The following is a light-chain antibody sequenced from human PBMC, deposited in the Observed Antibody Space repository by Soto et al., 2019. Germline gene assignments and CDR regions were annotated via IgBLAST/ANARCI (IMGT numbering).Light chain of an antibody. CDR3: QQYEISPPIT. V-gene: IGKV1-33*01. Sequence: DIQKTQSPSSLTASVGDRVTITCQASQDISNYLNWYQQKPGKAPKLLIYDASNLETGVPSRFSGSGSGTDFTLTISSLQPEDFATYYCQQYEISPPITFGQGTRLEI. CDR2: DAS. J-gene: IGKJ5*01. CDR1: QDISNY.